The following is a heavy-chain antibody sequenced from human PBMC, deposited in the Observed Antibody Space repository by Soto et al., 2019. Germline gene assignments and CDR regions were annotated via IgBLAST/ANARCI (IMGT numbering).Heavy chain of an antibody. V-gene: IGHV3-23*01. D-gene: IGHD3-10*01. CDR1: GFTFSSYA. CDR2: IGVSGDTT. CDR3: AKVRRFGELRSLY. Sequence: EVQLLESGGGLVQPGGSLRLSCAASGFTFSSYAMSWVRQAPGKGLEWVSAIGVSGDTTYYADSVKGRFTISRDNSKNTLYLQKGSLRAEETAVHYCAKVRRFGELRSLYWGQGTLVTVSS. J-gene: IGHJ4*02.